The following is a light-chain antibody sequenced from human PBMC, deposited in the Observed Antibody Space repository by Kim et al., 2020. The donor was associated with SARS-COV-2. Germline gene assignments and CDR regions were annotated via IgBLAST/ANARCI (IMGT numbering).Light chain of an antibody. J-gene: IGKJ2*01. CDR2: AAS. CDR1: QGISNY. CDR3: QKYNSALYT. Sequence: SASVGDRVTITGRASQGISNYLAWYQQKPGKVPKLLIYAASALQSGVPSRFSGSGSGTDFTLTISSLQPEDVATYYCQKYNSALYTFGQGTKLEI. V-gene: IGKV1-27*01.